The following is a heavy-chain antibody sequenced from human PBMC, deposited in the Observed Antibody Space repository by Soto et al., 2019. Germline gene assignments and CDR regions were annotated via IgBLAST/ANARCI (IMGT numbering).Heavy chain of an antibody. J-gene: IGHJ6*02. CDR2: ISAYNGNT. Sequence: ASVKVSCKASGYTFTSYGISWVRQAPGQGLEWMGWISAYNGNTNYAQKLQGRVTMTTDTSTSTAYMELRSLRSDDTAVYYCARDLEDVAAAGYSYGRDVGGQGTTVTFSS. CDR1: GYTFTSYG. V-gene: IGHV1-18*01. D-gene: IGHD6-13*01. CDR3: ARDLEDVAAAGYSYGRDV.